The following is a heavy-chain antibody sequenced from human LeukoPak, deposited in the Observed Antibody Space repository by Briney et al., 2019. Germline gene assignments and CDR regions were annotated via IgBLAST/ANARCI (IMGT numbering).Heavy chain of an antibody. D-gene: IGHD3-9*01. J-gene: IGHJ3*02. CDR2: IDPSDSYT. CDR3: ARQVYDILTSDI. V-gene: IGHV5-10-1*01. Sequence: GEYLKISCKGSGYSFTNYWITWVRQLPGKGLEWMGRIDPSDSYTNYSPSFQGHVTMSVDKSISTAYLQWSSLRASDTAMYYCARQVYDILTSDIWGQGTMVTVSS. CDR1: GYSFTNYW.